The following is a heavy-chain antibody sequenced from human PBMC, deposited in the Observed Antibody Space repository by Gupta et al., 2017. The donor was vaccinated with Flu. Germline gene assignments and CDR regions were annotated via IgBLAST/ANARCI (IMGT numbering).Heavy chain of an antibody. D-gene: IGHD3-3*02. CDR2: INHDGSEK. CDR1: W. Sequence: WVMWIRQSPGKGLECVASINHDGSEKYYVDSVRGRFTISRDDAKNSVFLQMDSLRAEDTALYYCARDLADIRGQGTMVTVSS. V-gene: IGHV3-7*01. J-gene: IGHJ3*01. CDR3: ARDLADI.